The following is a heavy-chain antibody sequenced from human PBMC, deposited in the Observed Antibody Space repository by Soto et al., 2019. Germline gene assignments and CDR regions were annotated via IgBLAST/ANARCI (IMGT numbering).Heavy chain of an antibody. V-gene: IGHV3-15*07. CDR2: IKSKTDGGTT. J-gene: IGHJ4*02. CDR1: GFSFSDAW. D-gene: IGHD5-12*01. CDR3: TRGRLSGHYTDD. Sequence: EVQLVESGGGLVKPGESLGLSCAASGFSFSDAWMNWVRQAPGKGLEWVGRIKSKTDGGTTDYAAHVNGRFSISRDDSKNTLYLQMSSLKTDDTAVYYCTRGRLSGHYTDDWGRGTLVTVSS.